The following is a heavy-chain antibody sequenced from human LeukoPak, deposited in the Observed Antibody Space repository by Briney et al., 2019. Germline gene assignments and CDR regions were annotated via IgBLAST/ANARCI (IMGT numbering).Heavy chain of an antibody. CDR3: ARGYWYYFDY. CDR1: GFTFSTYW. Sequence: GGSLRLSCAASGFTFSTYWMNWVRQAPGRGLEWVANIKVDGSEEYYTDSVEGRFTISRDNAKNSLYLQMNSLRAEDTAVYYCARGYWYYFDYWGQGTLVTVSS. J-gene: IGHJ4*02. CDR2: IKVDGSEE. D-gene: IGHD2-8*02. V-gene: IGHV3-7*01.